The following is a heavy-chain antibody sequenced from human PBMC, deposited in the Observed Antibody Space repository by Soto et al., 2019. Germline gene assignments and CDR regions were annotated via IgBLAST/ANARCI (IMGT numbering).Heavy chain of an antibody. Sequence: PGGALILSCSASGFSFSSYSMNWVREAPWKGLEWVSLISGRGTTVYYAASVKGRFTISRDTSKNTLSLQMNSLRAEDTAVYYCAASTYYFNSRSTFDIWGQGTMVTVSS. J-gene: IGHJ3*02. D-gene: IGHD3-22*01. V-gene: IGHV3-48*01. CDR2: ISGRGTTV. CDR1: GFSFSSYS. CDR3: AASTYYFNSRSTFDI.